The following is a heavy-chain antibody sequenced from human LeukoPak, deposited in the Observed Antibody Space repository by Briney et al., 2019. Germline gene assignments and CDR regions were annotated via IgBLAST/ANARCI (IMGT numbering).Heavy chain of an antibody. V-gene: IGHV4-61*08. J-gene: IGHJ4*02. CDR3: ARLGPTVATYYFDY. CDR1: GGSISSGGYY. Sequence: SETLSLTCTVSGGSISSGGYYWSWIRQHPGKGLEWIGYIYYSGSTNYNPSLKSRVTISVDTSKNQFSLKLSSVTAADTAVYYCARLGPTVATYYFDYWGQGTLVTVSS. CDR2: IYYSGST. D-gene: IGHD5-12*01.